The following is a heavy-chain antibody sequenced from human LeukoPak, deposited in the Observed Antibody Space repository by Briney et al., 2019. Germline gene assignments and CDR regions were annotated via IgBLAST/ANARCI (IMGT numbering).Heavy chain of an antibody. CDR2: IIPIFGTA. CDR3: ARDYDSSGYYWVRFDY. Sequence: SVKVSCKASGGTFSSYAISWVRQAPGQGLEWMGGIIPIFGTANYAQKFQGRVTITADESTSTAYVELSSLRSEDTAVYYCARDYDSSGYYWVRFDYWGQGTLVTVSS. V-gene: IGHV1-69*13. D-gene: IGHD3-22*01. J-gene: IGHJ4*02. CDR1: GGTFSSYA.